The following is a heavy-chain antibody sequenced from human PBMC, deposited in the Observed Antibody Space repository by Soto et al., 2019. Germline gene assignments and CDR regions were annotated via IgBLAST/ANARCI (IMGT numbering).Heavy chain of an antibody. Sequence: SVKVSCKASGGTSSSYAISWVRQAPGQGLEWMGGILPIFGSANYAQKFQGRVTITADESTSTGYMEVSSLRSEDTAVYYCARADTAMALFDYWGQGTLVTVSS. CDR1: GGTSSSYA. CDR3: ARADTAMALFDY. J-gene: IGHJ4*02. CDR2: ILPIFGSA. V-gene: IGHV1-69*13. D-gene: IGHD5-18*01.